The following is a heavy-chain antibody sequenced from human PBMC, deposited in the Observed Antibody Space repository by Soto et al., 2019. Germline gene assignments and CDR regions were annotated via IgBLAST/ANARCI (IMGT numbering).Heavy chain of an antibody. CDR3: VIWPLNGFNT. D-gene: IGHD2-8*01. CDR1: GVTVSDHY. CDR2: TRNKANSYIT. V-gene: IGHV3-72*01. J-gene: IGHJ4*02. Sequence: EVQVVESGGGLVQPGGSLRLSCAASGVTVSDHYVDCVRQAPGKGLEWVGRTRNKANSYITEYAATLKGRFSISRDGSKNSVYLRMNSLKTEDTSVFVCVIWPLNGFNTWCQGTVVTVSA.